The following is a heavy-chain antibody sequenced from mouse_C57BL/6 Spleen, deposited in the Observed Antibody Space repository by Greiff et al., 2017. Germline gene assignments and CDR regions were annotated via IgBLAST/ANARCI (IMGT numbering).Heavy chain of an antibody. D-gene: IGHD1-1*01. CDR2: FHPYNDDT. V-gene: IGHV1-47*01. CDR1: GYTFTTYP. CDR3: AMGGSSHFYY. Sequence: LVESGAELVKPGASVKMSCKASGYTFTTYPIEWMKQNHGKRLEWIGNFHPYNDDTKYNEKFKGKATLTVEKSSSTVYLELIRLTSDDSAVYYGAMGGSSHFYYWGQGTTLTVSS. J-gene: IGHJ2*01.